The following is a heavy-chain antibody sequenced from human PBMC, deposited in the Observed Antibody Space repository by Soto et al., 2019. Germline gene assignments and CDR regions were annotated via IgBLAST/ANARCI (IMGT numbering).Heavy chain of an antibody. D-gene: IGHD4-17*01. CDR1: GGSISSYY. V-gene: IGHV4-59*01. CDR3: ARARPLYGDSWENPKQFDY. J-gene: IGHJ4*02. CDR2: IYYSGST. Sequence: SETLSLTCTVSGGSISSYYWSWIRQPPGKGLEWIGYIYYSGSTNYNPSLKSRVTISVDTSKNQFSLKLSSVTAADTAVYYCARARPLYGDSWENPKQFDYWGQGTLVTVSS.